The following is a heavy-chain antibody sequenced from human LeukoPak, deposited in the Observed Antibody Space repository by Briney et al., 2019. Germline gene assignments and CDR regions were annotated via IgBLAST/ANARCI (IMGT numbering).Heavy chain of an antibody. Sequence: GGSLRLSCAASGFTFSSYEMNWVRQAPGKGLEWGSYISSSGSNTHYADSVKGRFIISRDNAKNSLYLQMNSLRAEDTAVYYCARVGDICSSTSCYAGGYWGQGTLVTVSS. J-gene: IGHJ4*02. CDR1: GFTFSSYE. CDR2: ISSSGSNT. CDR3: ARVGDICSSTSCYAGGY. D-gene: IGHD2-2*01. V-gene: IGHV3-48*03.